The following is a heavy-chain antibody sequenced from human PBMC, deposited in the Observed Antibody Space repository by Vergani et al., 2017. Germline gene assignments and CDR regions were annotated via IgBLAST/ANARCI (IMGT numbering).Heavy chain of an antibody. Sequence: VQLVESGGGWVQPGRSLRLSCAASGFTFDDYAMHWVRQAPGKGLEWVAVIWYDGSNKYYADSVKGRFTISRDNSKNTLYLQMNSLRAEDTAVYYCAREIRKLYDYWGQGSLVTVSS. CDR3: AREIRKLYDY. D-gene: IGHD1-1*01. CDR1: GFTFDDYA. J-gene: IGHJ4*02. CDR2: IWYDGSNK. V-gene: IGHV3-33*08.